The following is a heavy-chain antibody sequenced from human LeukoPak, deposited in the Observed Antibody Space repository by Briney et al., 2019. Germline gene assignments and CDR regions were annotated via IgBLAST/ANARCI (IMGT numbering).Heavy chain of an antibody. D-gene: IGHD6-13*01. J-gene: IGHJ3*02. CDR3: AINARLIAAAGYDAFDI. Sequence: GESLKISCKGSGYTSTSYWIGWVRQMPGKGLEWMGIIYPGDSDTRYSPSFQGQVTISADKSISTAYLQWSSLKASDTAMYYCAINARLIAAAGYDAFDIWGQGTMVTVSS. V-gene: IGHV5-51*01. CDR2: IYPGDSDT. CDR1: GYTSTSYW.